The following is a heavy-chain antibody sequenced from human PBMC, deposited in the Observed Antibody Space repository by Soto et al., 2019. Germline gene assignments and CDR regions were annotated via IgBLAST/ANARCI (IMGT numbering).Heavy chain of an antibody. V-gene: IGHV1-3*01. J-gene: IGHJ6*02. CDR2: INAGNGNT. Sequence: GASVKVSCKASGYTFTSYAMHWVRQAPGQRLEWKGWINAGNGNTKYSQKFQGRVTITMDTSASTAYMELSSLRSEDTAVYYCAIDRPYYDSVFGSYTPGRDYYYCGMDVWGQGTMVTFSS. CDR3: AIDRPYYDSVFGSYTPGRDYYYCGMDV. D-gene: IGHD3-16*01. CDR1: GYTFTSYA.